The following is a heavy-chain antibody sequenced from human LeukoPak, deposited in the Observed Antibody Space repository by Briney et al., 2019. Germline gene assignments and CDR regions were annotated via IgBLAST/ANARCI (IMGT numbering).Heavy chain of an antibody. CDR1: GFTFSSYA. Sequence: PGGSLRLSCAASGFTFSSYAMSWVRQAPGEGLEWVSAISGSGGSTYYADSVKGRFTISRDNSKNTLYLQMNSLRAEDTAVYYCAKGVQYSGSYYFDYWGQGTLVTVSS. CDR2: ISGSGGST. D-gene: IGHD1-26*01. CDR3: AKGVQYSGSYYFDY. J-gene: IGHJ4*02. V-gene: IGHV3-23*01.